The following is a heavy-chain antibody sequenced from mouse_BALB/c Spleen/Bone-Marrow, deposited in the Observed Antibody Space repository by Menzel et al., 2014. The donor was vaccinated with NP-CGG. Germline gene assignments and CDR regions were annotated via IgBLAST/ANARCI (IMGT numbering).Heavy chain of an antibody. V-gene: IGHV4-1*02. D-gene: IGHD1-1*01. CDR1: GFDFSRYW. CDR2: INPDSRTI. J-gene: IGHJ1*01. CDR3: ARLNYYGNLFV. Sequence: DVKLVESGGGLVQPGGSLKLSCAASGFDFSRYWMSWVRQAPGKGLEWIGEINPDSRTINYTPSLKDKFIISRDNAKNXXXXXXSKVRSEDTALYYCARLNYYGNLFVWGAGTTVTVSS.